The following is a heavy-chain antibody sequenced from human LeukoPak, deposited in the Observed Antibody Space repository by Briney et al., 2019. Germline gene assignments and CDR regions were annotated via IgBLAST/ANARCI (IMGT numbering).Heavy chain of an antibody. CDR2: ITPSSDYI. CDR1: GFSFSSYS. V-gene: IGHV3-21*01. J-gene: IGHJ4*02. D-gene: IGHD3-16*01. Sequence: GGSLRLSCAASGFSFSSYSMIWVRQAPGRGLEWVSSITPSSDYIYYADSVKGRFTISRDNTNNSLYLQMNSLRAEATAIYSCVRETLGGYWGQGALVTVSS. CDR3: VRETLGGY.